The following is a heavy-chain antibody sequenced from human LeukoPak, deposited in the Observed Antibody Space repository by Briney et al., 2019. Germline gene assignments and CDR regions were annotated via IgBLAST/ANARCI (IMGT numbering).Heavy chain of an antibody. Sequence: TLSLTCTVSGGSISSGGYYWSWIRQPAGKGLEWIGRIYTSGSTNYNPSLKSRVTISVDTSKNQFSLKLSSVTAADTAVYYCARGLARSYYYYYMDVWGKGTTVTVSS. D-gene: IGHD6-6*01. J-gene: IGHJ6*03. V-gene: IGHV4-61*02. CDR2: IYTSGST. CDR3: ARGLARSYYYYYMDV. CDR1: GGSISSGGYY.